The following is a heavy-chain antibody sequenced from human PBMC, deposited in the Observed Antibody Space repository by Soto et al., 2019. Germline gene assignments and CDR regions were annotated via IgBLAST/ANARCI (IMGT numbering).Heavy chain of an antibody. CDR1: GVTFSSYF. D-gene: IGHD4-4*01. CDR3: ARTMTTAGKLYYYYGMDV. CDR2: IWYDGSNK. Sequence: SLILSWASSGVTFSSYFRHLVRPAPGKGLEWVAVIWYDGSNKYYADSVKGRFTISRDNSKNTLYLQMNSLRAEDTAVYYCARTMTTAGKLYYYYGMDVWGQGTTVTVSS. V-gene: IGHV3-33*01. J-gene: IGHJ6*02.